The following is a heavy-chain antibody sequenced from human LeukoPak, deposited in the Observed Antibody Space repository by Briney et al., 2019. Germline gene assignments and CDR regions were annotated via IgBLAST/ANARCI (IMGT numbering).Heavy chain of an antibody. J-gene: IGHJ4*02. D-gene: IGHD5-12*01. V-gene: IGHV3-30-3*01. CDR3: ARVGDIVATAPPRY. CDR2: ISYEERNK. Sequence: GGSLRLSCAASGFAFASYAIHWVRQAQGKGLEWVALISYEERNKWYTYSVKGRFTISRDNSKNTAYLQMNSLRAEDTAVYYCARVGDIVATAPPRYWGQGTLVTVSS. CDR1: GFAFASYA.